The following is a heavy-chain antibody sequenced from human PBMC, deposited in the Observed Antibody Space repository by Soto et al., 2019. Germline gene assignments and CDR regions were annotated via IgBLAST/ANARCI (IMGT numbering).Heavy chain of an antibody. D-gene: IGHD6-13*01. Sequence: QVQLVQSGAEVKKPGASVKVSCKASGYTFTSYGISWVRQAPGQGLEWMGWISAYNGNTNYAQKLQGRVTMTTDTATSTAYMELRSLRSDDTAVYYCARVRTGYSSSIYYYGMDVWGQGTTVTVSS. V-gene: IGHV1-18*01. CDR2: ISAYNGNT. CDR3: ARVRTGYSSSIYYYGMDV. J-gene: IGHJ6*02. CDR1: GYTFTSYG.